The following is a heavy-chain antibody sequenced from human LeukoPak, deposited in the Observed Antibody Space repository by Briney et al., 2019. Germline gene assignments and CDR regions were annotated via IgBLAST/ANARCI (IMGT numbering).Heavy chain of an antibody. D-gene: IGHD6-19*01. V-gene: IGHV1-2*02. CDR1: GYTFTGYY. J-gene: IGHJ6*02. Sequence: ASVKVSCKASGYTFTGYYMHWVRQAPGQGLEWMGWINPNSGGTNYAQKFQGRVTMTRDTSISTAYMELSRLRSDDTAVYYCARAPGGIAVAGQTTYYYYGMGVWGQGTTVTVSS. CDR2: INPNSGGT. CDR3: ARAPGGIAVAGQTTYYYYGMGV.